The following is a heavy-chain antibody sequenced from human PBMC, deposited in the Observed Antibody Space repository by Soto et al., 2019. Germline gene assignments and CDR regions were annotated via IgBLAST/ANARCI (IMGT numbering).Heavy chain of an antibody. D-gene: IGHD2-15*01. J-gene: IGHJ4*02. CDR3: ARRPHCSGGICYYGLDN. Sequence: QVQLVQSGAVVKKPGASVKVSCKASGYTFTNSDINWVRQAPGQGLEWMGWMNPDSGHAAYAQKFQGRVTLTTSTSTSTVYMEMRSLGSEDTAVYYCARRPHCSGGICYYGLDNWGQGTLVTVSS. CDR2: MNPDSGHA. CDR1: GYTFTNSD. V-gene: IGHV1-8*01.